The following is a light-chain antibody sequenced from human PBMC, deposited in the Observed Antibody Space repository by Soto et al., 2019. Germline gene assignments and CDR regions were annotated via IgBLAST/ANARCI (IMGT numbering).Light chain of an antibody. CDR3: QQYTSSPT. CDR2: GAS. Sequence: EIVLTQSPGTLSLSPGERATLSCRASQSVSSSYLAWYQQKPGQAPRLLIYGASSRATGIPDRFSGSGSGTDFTLTISRLEPEYFAVYYCQQYTSSPTFGGGTKGDIK. J-gene: IGKJ4*01. CDR1: QSVSSSY. V-gene: IGKV3-20*01.